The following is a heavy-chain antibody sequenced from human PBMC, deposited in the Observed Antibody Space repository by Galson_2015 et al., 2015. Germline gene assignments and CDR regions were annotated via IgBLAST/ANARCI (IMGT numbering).Heavy chain of an antibody. V-gene: IGHV3-48*02. CDR1: GFTFNKYH. CDR2: ISGTGSST. D-gene: IGHD6-19*01. Sequence: SLRLSCAASGFTFNKYHMNWVRQAPGKGLEWVSYISGTGSSTYYADSVKGRFTISRDSAKNSLYLQMNSLRDEDTAVYYCARVSTGQFDFWGQGTLVTVSS. CDR3: ARVSTGQFDF. J-gene: IGHJ4*02.